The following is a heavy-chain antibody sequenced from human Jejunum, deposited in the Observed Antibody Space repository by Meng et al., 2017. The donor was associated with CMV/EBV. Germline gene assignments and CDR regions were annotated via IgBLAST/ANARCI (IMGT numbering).Heavy chain of an antibody. Sequence: GFTVSITHMNWVRQAPGKGLEWVSVICNDEKPDYADSVKGRFTISRDNAKNSVHLQMNSLRAEDMAVYYCARRWFGELLSYYFDHWGQGTLVTVSS. D-gene: IGHD3-10*01. CDR1: GFTVSITH. CDR3: ARRWFGELLSYYFDH. CDR2: ICNDEKP. V-gene: IGHV3-66*01. J-gene: IGHJ4*02.